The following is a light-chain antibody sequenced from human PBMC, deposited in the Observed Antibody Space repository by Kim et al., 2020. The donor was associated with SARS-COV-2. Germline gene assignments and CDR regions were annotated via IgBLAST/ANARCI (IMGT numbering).Light chain of an antibody. CDR1: QNISNY. CDR2: AAV. V-gene: IGKV1-39*01. Sequence: DIQMTQSPSSLSASVGDKVTFTCRTSQNISNYLNWYHQKPGEAPKLLIYAAVTLQGGVSSRFSASGSGTDFTLMITSLQPEDLATYYCRQGYRIPYAFAQGTKLEI. CDR3: RQGYRIPYA. J-gene: IGKJ2*01.